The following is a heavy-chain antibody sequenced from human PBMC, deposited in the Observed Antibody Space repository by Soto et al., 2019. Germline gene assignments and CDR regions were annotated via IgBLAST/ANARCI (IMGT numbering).Heavy chain of an antibody. Sequence: EVQLVESGGGLVQPGGSLRLSCAASGFTFSSYAMHWVRQAPGKGLEYVSAITSNGGNTDYASSVKGRFTISRDNSKNTLYLQTGSLRAEDMAVYYCARRIPFGYGMDVWGQGTTVTVSS. CDR1: GFTFSSYA. D-gene: IGHD2-21*01. CDR2: ITSNGGNT. V-gene: IGHV3-64*01. CDR3: ARRIPFGYGMDV. J-gene: IGHJ6*02.